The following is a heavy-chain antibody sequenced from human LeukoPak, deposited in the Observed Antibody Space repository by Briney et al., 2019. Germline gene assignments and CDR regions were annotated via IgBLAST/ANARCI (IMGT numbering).Heavy chain of an antibody. J-gene: IGHJ4*02. CDR3: ARGTHYLGY. V-gene: IGHV4-34*01. CDR2: INHSGST. CDR1: GGSFSGYY. Sequence: TETLSLTCAVYGGSFSGYYWSWIRQPPGKGLEWIGEINHSGSTNYNPPLKSRVTISVDTSKNQFSLKLSSVTAADTAVYYCARGTHYLGYWGQGTLVTVSS.